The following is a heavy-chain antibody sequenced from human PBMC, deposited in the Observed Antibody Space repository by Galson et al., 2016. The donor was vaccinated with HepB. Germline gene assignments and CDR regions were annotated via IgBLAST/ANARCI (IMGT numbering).Heavy chain of an antibody. D-gene: IGHD2-21*02. CDR1: GGPISSNRYY. CDR3: ARVGGDWGF. J-gene: IGHJ1*01. Sequence: SETLSLTCTVSGGPISSNRYYWGWIRQPPGKGLEWIGSIFHIGSTYYNASLKSRATISVDTSKSQFSLKLRSLTATDTAVYYCARVGGDWGFWGQGNLVIVSS. V-gene: IGHV4-39*02. CDR2: IFHIGST.